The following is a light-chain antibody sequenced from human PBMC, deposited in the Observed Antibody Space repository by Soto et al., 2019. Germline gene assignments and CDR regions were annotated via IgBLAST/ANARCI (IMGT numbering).Light chain of an antibody. CDR1: QSVSSGY. CDR2: GAS. V-gene: IGKV3-20*01. CDR3: QQYGSSPRT. J-gene: IGKJ1*01. Sequence: EIVLTQSPGTLSLSPGERATLSCRARQSVSSGYLAWYQQKPGQAPRLLIYGASIRAAGIPDRFSGSGYGADFTLTISRLEPEDFAVYYCQQYGSSPRTFGQGTKVEIK.